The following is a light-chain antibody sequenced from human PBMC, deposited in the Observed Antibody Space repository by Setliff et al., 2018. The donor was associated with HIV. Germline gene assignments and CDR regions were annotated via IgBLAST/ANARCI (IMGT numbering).Light chain of an antibody. V-gene: IGLV6-57*01. CDR1: SGSVASSY. Sequence: NFMLTQPHSVSESPGKTVTISCTRSSGSVASSYVQWYQQRPGSSPTTVIYEDNQRPSGVPDWFSGSIDSSSNSASLTISGLKTEDEADYYCQSYDSSNQVFGTGTKVTVL. J-gene: IGLJ1*01. CDR2: EDN. CDR3: QSYDSSNQV.